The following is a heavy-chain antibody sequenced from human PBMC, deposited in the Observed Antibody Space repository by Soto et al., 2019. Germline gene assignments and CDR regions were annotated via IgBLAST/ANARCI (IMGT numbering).Heavy chain of an antibody. CDR3: AKHYCSGGSCYGPYYYYYMDV. D-gene: IGHD2-15*01. CDR2: ISGSGGST. Sequence: GGSLRLSCAASGFTFSSYAMSWVRQAPGKGLEWVSAISGSGGSTYYADSVKGRFTISRDNSKNTLYLQMNSLRAEDTAVYYCAKHYCSGGSCYGPYYYYYMDVWGKGTTVTVSS. V-gene: IGHV3-23*01. J-gene: IGHJ6*03. CDR1: GFTFSSYA.